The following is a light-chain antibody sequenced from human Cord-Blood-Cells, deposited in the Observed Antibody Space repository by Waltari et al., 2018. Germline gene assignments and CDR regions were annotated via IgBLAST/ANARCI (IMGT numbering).Light chain of an antibody. CDR3: QQSYSTPRT. J-gene: IGKJ1*01. CDR1: QSISSY. V-gene: IGKV1-39*01. Sequence: DIQMTQSPSSRSESVGDRVTITCRASQSISSYLNWYQQKPGKAPKLLIYAASSLQSGVPSRFSGSGSGTDFTLTISSLQPEDFATYYCQQSYSTPRTFGQGTKVEIK. CDR2: AAS.